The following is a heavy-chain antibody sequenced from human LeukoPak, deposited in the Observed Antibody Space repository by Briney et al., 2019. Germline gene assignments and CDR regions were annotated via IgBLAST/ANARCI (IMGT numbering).Heavy chain of an antibody. CDR1: RFTFSSYG. D-gene: IGHD6-6*01. CDR2: IQYDGSNE. V-gene: IGHV3-30*02. CDR3: ARGVASSSSLSYYYYYYMDV. Sequence: GGSLRLSCAASRFTFSSYGMHWVRQAPGKGLEWVAYIQYDGSNEQYADSVKGRFTTSRDNAKNSLSLQMNSLRAEDTAVYYCARGVASSSSLSYYYYYYMDVWGKGTTVTVSS. J-gene: IGHJ6*03.